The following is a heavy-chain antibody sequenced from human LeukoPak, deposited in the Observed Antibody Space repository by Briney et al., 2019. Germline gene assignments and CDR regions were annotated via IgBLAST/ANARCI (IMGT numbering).Heavy chain of an antibody. CDR1: GGTFSSYA. CDR2: IIPILGIA. V-gene: IGHV1-69*04. Sequence: SVKVSCKASGGTFSSYAISWVRQAPGQGLEWMGRIIPILGIANYAQKFQGRVTITADKSTSTAYMELSSLRSEDTAVYYCARCIGQEAAIYYYGMDVWGRGTTVTVSS. D-gene: IGHD2-2*01. J-gene: IGHJ6*02. CDR3: ARCIGQEAAIYYYGMDV.